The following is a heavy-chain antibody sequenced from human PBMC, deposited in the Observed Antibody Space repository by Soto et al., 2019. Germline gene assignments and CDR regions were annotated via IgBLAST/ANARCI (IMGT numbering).Heavy chain of an antibody. CDR3: ARERTMVRGPRPGYYGMDV. D-gene: IGHD3-10*01. V-gene: IGHV1-3*05. CDR1: GYTFTSYA. CDR2: INAGNGNT. J-gene: IGHJ6*02. Sequence: QVQLVQSGAEEKKPGASVKVSCKASGYTFTSYAMHWVRQAPGQRLEWVGWINAGNGNTKYSQKFQGRVTITRDTSASTAYMELSSLRSEDTAVYYCARERTMVRGPRPGYYGMDVWGQGTTVTVSS.